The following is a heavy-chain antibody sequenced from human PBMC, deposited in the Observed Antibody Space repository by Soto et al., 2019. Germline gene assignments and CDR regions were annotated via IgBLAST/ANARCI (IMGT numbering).Heavy chain of an antibody. CDR2: MNPKSGGT. CDR1: GYTFTSYD. Sequence: QVQLVQSGAEVKSPGASVKVSCKASGYTFTSYDINWVRQATGQGFEWMGWMNPKSGGTRYIQKFQGRVTMTRDTAISTAYMELSSLTSEDTAVYYGARAPTGMIDYWGQGALVTVSS. J-gene: IGHJ4*02. CDR3: ARAPTGMIDY. V-gene: IGHV1-8*01.